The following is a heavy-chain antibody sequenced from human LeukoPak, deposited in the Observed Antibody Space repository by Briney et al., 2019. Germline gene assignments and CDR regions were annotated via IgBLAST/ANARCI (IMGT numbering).Heavy chain of an antibody. V-gene: IGHV1-2*02. CDR1: GYTFTCYY. CDR2: INPNSGGT. CDR3: ARDYSSSPGEY. D-gene: IGHD3-22*01. J-gene: IGHJ4*02. Sequence: ASVKVSCKASGYTFTCYYMHWVRQAPGQGLEWMGWINPNSGGTNYAQKFQGRVTVTRDTSISTAYMELSRLRSDDTAVYYCARDYSSSPGEYWGQGTLVTVSS.